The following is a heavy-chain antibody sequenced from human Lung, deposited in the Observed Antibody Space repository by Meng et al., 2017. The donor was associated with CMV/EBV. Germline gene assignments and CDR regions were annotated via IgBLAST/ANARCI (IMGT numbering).Heavy chain of an antibody. CDR2: VSWDGDST. CDR1: GFNFDGYT. Sequence: GGSXRLXCAASGFNFDGYTLHWVRQRPGKGLEWVSLVSWDGDSTFYSDSVKGRFTISRDNREKTLYLQMRSLTTEDTALYYCIKDMYGGVDYDYLSDYTMDVWGQGTTVTVSS. V-gene: IGHV3-43*01. CDR3: IKDMYGGVDYDYLSDYTMDV. J-gene: IGHJ6*02. D-gene: IGHD3-16*01.